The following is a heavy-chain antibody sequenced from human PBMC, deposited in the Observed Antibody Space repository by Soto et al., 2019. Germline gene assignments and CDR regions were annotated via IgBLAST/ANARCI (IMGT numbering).Heavy chain of an antibody. CDR3: ARGGALDY. CDR2: IQSGGST. V-gene: IGHV3-66*01. Sequence: EVQLVESGGGLVQPGGSLRLSCAASGFTVSSHYMSWVRQAPGKGLEWVSIIQSGGSTYYADSVKGRFTISRDNSKTTLYLQMNSLRAEDTAVYYCARGGALDYWGQGTLVTVSS. J-gene: IGHJ4*02. CDR1: GFTVSSHY.